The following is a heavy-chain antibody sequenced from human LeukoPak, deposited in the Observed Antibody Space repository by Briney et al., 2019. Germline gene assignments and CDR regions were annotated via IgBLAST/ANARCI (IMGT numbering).Heavy chain of an antibody. D-gene: IGHD4-17*01. V-gene: IGHV3-21*01. CDR1: GFTFTSYS. CDR2: ISGGGGST. J-gene: IGHJ4*02. Sequence: GGSLRLSCAASGFTFTSYSMNWVRQAPGKGLEWDSTISGGGGSTYYADSVKGRFTISRDNAKNSLYLQMNSLRAEDTAVYYCARQVYGDYVGSWGQGTLVTVSS. CDR3: ARQVYGDYVGS.